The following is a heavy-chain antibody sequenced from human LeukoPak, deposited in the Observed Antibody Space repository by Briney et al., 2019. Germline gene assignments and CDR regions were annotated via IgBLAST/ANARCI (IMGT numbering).Heavy chain of an antibody. CDR2: ISSSSSYI. J-gene: IGHJ4*02. D-gene: IGHD6-19*01. Sequence: GGSLRLSCAASGFTFSSYSMNWVRQAPGKGLEWVSSISSSSSYIYYADSVKGRFTISRDNAKISLYLQMNSLRAEDTAVYYCARGASYSSGWYAVDYWGQGTLVTVSS. CDR3: ARGASYSSGWYAVDY. CDR1: GFTFSSYS. V-gene: IGHV3-21*01.